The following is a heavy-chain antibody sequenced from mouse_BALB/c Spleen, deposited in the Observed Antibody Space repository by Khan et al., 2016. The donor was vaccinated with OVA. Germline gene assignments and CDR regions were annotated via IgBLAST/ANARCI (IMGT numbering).Heavy chain of an antibody. D-gene: IGHD2-14*01. CDR1: GYSFTGYY. Sequence: EVQLQQSGPDLVKPGASVKMSCKASGYSFTGYYMNWVKQSHGKSLECIGRVNPKTGYTNYNQKFKGKAILIVDTSSSTAYMELRSLTSEDSAVYYFARGYDFFAYWGQGTLVTVSA. J-gene: IGHJ3*01. V-gene: IGHV1-26*01. CDR2: VNPKTGYT. CDR3: ARGYDFFAY.